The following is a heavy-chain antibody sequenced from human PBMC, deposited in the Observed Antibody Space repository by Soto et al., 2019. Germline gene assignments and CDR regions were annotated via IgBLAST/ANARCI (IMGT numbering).Heavy chain of an antibody. CDR1: GISVSTSDYY. J-gene: IGHJ4*02. CDR2: IYYSGST. CDR3: AGFVVTASRNSDFDY. Sequence: PSETLSLTCTVSGISVSTSDYYWGWVRQPPGKGLDWIGNIYYSGSTFYNPSLRSRVTLSVGTSKNQFSLRLNSVTAADTAVYFCAGFVVTASRNSDFDYWGQGTLVTVSS. V-gene: IGHV4-39*01. D-gene: IGHD2-15*01.